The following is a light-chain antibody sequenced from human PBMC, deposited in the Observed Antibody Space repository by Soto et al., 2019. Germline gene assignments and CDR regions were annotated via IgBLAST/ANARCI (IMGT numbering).Light chain of an antibody. CDR3: QQYNDSCPYT. Sequence: DIQMTQSPSTLSASVGDRVTITCRASQSISSWLAWYQQKPGKAPKLLIYDASSLESGVPSRFSGSGSGTEYTLTISSLQPDDFATYYCQQYNDSCPYTFGQGTKLEIK. CDR2: DAS. CDR1: QSISSW. J-gene: IGKJ2*01. V-gene: IGKV1-5*01.